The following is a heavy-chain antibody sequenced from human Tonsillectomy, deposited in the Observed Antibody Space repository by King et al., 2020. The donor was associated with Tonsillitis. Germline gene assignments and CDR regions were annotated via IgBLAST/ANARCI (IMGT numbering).Heavy chain of an antibody. CDR3: ARDRGDYVSDY. D-gene: IGHD4-17*01. V-gene: IGHV1-18*01. Sequence: QLVQSGAEVKKPGASVKVSCKASGYTFTSYGISWVRQSTGQVLEWVGWNSTYNANRNYVQKFQGRVTMTTDTSTRTAYMELRSLGSDDTAVYYCARDRGDYVSDYWGQGTLVTVSS. CDR2: NSTYNANR. CDR1: GYTFTSYG. J-gene: IGHJ4*02.